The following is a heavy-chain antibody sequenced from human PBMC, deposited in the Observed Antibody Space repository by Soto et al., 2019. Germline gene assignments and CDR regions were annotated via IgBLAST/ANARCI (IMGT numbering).Heavy chain of an antibody. Sequence: SETLSLTCAVSGGSISSGGYSWSWIRQPPGKGLEWIGYIYHSGSTYYNPSLKSRVTISVDRSKNQFSLKLSSVTAADTAVYFCARHDNMTLGSNYLESWGPGTLVTVSS. V-gene: IGHV4-30-2*01. J-gene: IGHJ4*02. CDR2: IYHSGST. CDR3: ARHDNMTLGSNYLES. CDR1: GGSISSGGYS. D-gene: IGHD1-1*01.